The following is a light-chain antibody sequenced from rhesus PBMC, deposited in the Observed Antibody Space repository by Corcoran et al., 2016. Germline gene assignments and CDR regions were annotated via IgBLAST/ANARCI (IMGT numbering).Light chain of an antibody. Sequence: DIQMTQSPSSLSAYVGDKVTITCRASQSISSWIAWYQQKPGNAPKLPIYKASGLQSGVPSRVSGSGSGTAFTLTINGLQPEYFATYYFLQYNSSPFTFGPGTKLDIE. V-gene: IGKV1-22*01. CDR2: KAS. CDR3: LQYNSSPFT. J-gene: IGKJ3*01. CDR1: QSISSW.